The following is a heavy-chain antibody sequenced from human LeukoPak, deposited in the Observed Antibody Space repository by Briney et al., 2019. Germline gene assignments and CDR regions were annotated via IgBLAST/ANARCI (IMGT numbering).Heavy chain of an antibody. CDR1: GFTFSNAW. V-gene: IGHV3-15*01. Sequence: GGSLRLSCAASGFTFSNAWMSWVRQAPGKGLGWVGRIKSKTDGGTTDYAAPVKGRFTISRDDSKNTLYLQMNSLKTEDTAVYYCTTDLSSRIFGVDSHSYWGQGTLVTVSS. J-gene: IGHJ4*02. CDR2: IKSKTDGGTT. D-gene: IGHD3-3*01. CDR3: TTDLSSRIFGVDSHSY.